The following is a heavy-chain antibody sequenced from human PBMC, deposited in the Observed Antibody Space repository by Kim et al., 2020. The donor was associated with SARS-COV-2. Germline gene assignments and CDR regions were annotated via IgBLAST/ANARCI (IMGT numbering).Heavy chain of an antibody. J-gene: IGHJ1*01. V-gene: IGHV1-46*01. CDR1: GYTFTSYY. D-gene: IGHD6-13*01. Sequence: ASVKVSCKASGYTFTSYYMHWVRQAPGQGLEWMGIINPSGGSTSYAQKFQGRVTMTRDTSTSTVYMELSSLRSEDTAVYYCARRPHVAAASSRQWPAEYFQHWGQGTLVTVSS. CDR3: ARRPHVAAASSRQWPAEYFQH. CDR2: INPSGGST.